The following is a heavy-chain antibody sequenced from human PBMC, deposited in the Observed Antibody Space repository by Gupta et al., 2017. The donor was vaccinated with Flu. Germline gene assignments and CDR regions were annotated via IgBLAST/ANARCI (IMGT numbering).Heavy chain of an antibody. D-gene: IGHD5-18*01. V-gene: IGHV1-18*01. CDR3: ARDSLFSYGTGFDY. J-gene: IGHJ4*02. CDR2: ISAYNGNT. Sequence: QVQLMQSGAEVKKPGAAVKVSCKASGYTFTNYGISWVRQAPGQGLEWMGWISAYNGNTIYAQKFQARVTMTTDTSTSTAYMELRSLRSDDTAVYYCARDSLFSYGTGFDYWGQGTLVTVSS. CDR1: GYTFTNYG.